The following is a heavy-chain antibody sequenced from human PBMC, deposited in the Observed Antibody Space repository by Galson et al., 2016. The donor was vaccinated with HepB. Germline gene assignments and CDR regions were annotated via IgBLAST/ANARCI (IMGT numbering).Heavy chain of an antibody. CDR1: AFTFSDYA. Sequence: SLRLSCAASAFTFSDYAIHWVRQAPGKGLEWVTFISSDGSSRSYAGSVKGRFTISRDNSKNTLYLQMNSLRAEDTAMYYCARDSSSTSWYEWSEDWGQGTLVIVSS. J-gene: IGHJ4*02. CDR3: ARDSSSTSWYEWSED. CDR2: ISSDGSSR. V-gene: IGHV3-30*01. D-gene: IGHD6-13*01.